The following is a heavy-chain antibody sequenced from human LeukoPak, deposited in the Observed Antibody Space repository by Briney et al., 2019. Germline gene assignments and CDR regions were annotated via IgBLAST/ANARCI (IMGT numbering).Heavy chain of an antibody. V-gene: IGHV1-18*01. CDR2: ISAYNGNT. D-gene: IGHD1-7*01. Sequence: ASVKVSCKASGYTFTSYGISWVRQAPGQGLEWMGWISAYNGNTNYAQKLQGRVTMTTDTSTSTAYMELRGLRSDDTAVYYCARDQRNYFSYYYYGMDVWGQGTTVTVSS. J-gene: IGHJ6*02. CDR1: GYTFTSYG. CDR3: ARDQRNYFSYYYYGMDV.